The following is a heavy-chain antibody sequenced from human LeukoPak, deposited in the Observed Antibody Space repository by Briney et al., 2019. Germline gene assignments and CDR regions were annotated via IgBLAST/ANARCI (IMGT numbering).Heavy chain of an antibody. D-gene: IGHD3-22*01. V-gene: IGHV3-23*01. CDR2: ISGGGDAA. J-gene: IGHJ4*02. CDR3: PRKYDSSGYFDY. CDR1: GFTVSSNY. Sequence: GGSLRLSCAASGFTVSSNYMSWVRQAPGKGLEWVSTISGGGDAAYYADSVKGRFIISRDNSKNTLYLQMNSLRAEDTAVYYCPRKYDSSGYFDYWGRGTLVTVSS.